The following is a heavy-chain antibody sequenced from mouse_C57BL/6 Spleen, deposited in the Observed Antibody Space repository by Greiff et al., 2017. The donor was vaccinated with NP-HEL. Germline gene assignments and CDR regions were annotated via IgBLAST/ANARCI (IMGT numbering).Heavy chain of an antibody. CDR1: GYAFSSSW. D-gene: IGHD4-1*01. CDR3: ARQGTGSVYFDY. Sequence: QVQLQQSGPELVKPGASVKISCKASGYAFSSSWMNWVKQRPGKGLEWIGRIYPGDGDTNYNGKFKGKATLTADKSSSTAYMQLSSLTSEDSAVYFCARQGTGSVYFDYWGQGTTLTVSS. V-gene: IGHV1-82*01. CDR2: IYPGDGDT. J-gene: IGHJ2*01.